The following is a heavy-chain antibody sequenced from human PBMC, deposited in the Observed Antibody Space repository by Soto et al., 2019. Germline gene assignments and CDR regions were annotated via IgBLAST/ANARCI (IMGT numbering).Heavy chain of an antibody. CDR1: GFTFSSYW. Sequence: PGGSLRLSCAASGFTFSSYWMSWVRQAPGKGLEWVAKIKQDGSEKYYVDSVKGRFTISRDNAKNSLYLQMNSLRAEDTAVYYCARDGGFGELLGYYYYYGMDVWGQGTTVTVSS. D-gene: IGHD3-10*01. V-gene: IGHV3-7*01. CDR3: ARDGGFGELLGYYYYYGMDV. J-gene: IGHJ6*02. CDR2: IKQDGSEK.